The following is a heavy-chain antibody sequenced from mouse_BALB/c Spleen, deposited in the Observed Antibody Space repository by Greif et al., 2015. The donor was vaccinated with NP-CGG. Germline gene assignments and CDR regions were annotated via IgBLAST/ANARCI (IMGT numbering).Heavy chain of an antibody. CDR3: ARGCYYGSHWYCDV. J-gene: IGHJ1*01. CDR2: IYPGGGYT. D-gene: IGHD2-1*01. Sequence: QVQLKQSGAELVRPGTSVKISCKASGYTFTNYWLGWVKQRPGHGLEWIGDIYPGGGYTNYNEKFKGKATLTADTSSSTAYMQLSSLTSEDSAVYFCARGCYYGSHWYCDVWGAGTTVTVSS. V-gene: IGHV1-63*02. CDR1: GYTFTNYW.